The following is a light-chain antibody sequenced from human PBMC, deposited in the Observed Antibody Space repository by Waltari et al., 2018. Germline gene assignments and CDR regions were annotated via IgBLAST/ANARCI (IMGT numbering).Light chain of an antibody. V-gene: IGKV4-1*01. J-gene: IGKJ1*01. CDR3: QQYYRSRT. CDR1: QSVFYRYDNKNY. Sequence: QSVFYRYDNKNYLAWYQHKPGQPPKLLFYGASTRESGVPDRFSASGSGTDFTLTINNLQAEDVAVYYCQQYYRSRTFGQGTKVEIK. CDR2: GAS.